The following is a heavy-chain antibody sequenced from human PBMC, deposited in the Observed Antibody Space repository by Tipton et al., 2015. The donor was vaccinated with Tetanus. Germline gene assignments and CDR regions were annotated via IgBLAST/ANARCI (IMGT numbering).Heavy chain of an antibody. CDR3: ARTADNWFDP. CDR2: IYFQGST. CDR1: GGSISDKKYY. D-gene: IGHD2-21*02. V-gene: IGHV4-39*01. J-gene: IGHJ5*02. Sequence: TLSLTCTVSGGSISDKKYYWGWIRQPPGKGLEWIASIYFQGSTYYSPALRSRVTIAVDTAQNFFSLRLTSVTAADTAVYYCARTADNWFDPWGQGILVTVSS.